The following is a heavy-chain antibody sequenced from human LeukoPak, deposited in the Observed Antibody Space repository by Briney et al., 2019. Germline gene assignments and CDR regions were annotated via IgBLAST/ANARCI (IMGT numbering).Heavy chain of an antibody. Sequence: APVKVSCKASGGTFSSYTISWVRQAPGQGPEWMGRIIPILGIANYAQKFQGRVTITADKSTSTAYMELSSLRSEDTAVYYCARDRGIFGVDNWFDPWGQGTLVTVSS. CDR2: IIPILGIA. V-gene: IGHV1-69*04. CDR3: ARDRGIFGVDNWFDP. CDR1: GGTFSSYT. D-gene: IGHD3-3*01. J-gene: IGHJ5*02.